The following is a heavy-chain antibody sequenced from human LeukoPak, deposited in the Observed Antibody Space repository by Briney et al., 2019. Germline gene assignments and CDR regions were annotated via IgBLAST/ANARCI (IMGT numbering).Heavy chain of an antibody. Sequence: ASVKVSCKASGYTFTGYYMHWVRQAPGQGLEWMGWINPNSGGTNYAQEFQGRVTMTRDTSISTAYMELSRLRSDDTAVYSCAKGYYGSGSYGWFDYWGQGTLVTVSS. CDR1: GYTFTGYY. V-gene: IGHV1-2*02. D-gene: IGHD3-10*01. CDR2: INPNSGGT. J-gene: IGHJ4*02. CDR3: AKGYYGSGSYGWFDY.